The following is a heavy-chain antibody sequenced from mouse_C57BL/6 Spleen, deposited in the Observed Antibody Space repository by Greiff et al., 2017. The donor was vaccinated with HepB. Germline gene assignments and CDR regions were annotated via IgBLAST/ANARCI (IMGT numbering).Heavy chain of an antibody. CDR1: GYSFTGYY. D-gene: IGHD2-2*01. CDR2: INPSTGGT. Sequence: VQLKQSGPELVKPGASVKISCKASGYSFTGYYMNWVKQSPEKSLEWIGEINPSTGGTTYNQKFKAKATLTVDKSSSTAYMQLKSLTSEDSAVYYCARGWLPYAMDYWGQGTSVTVSS. J-gene: IGHJ4*01. V-gene: IGHV1-42*01. CDR3: ARGWLPYAMDY.